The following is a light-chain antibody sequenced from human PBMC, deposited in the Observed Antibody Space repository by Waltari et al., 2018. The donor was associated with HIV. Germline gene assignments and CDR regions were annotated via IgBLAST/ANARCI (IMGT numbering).Light chain of an antibody. CDR1: SYNIGAGFE. CDR2: ANN. Sequence: QSVLTQPPSVSGAPGQRVTISCTGSSYNIGAGFEVHWYQQLPATAPKLLIYANNARPSGVPDRCSGSKSCTSASLAITGLQAEDEADYYCQSYDSSLRGYAFGTGTKVSVL. CDR3: QSYDSSLRGYA. J-gene: IGLJ1*01. V-gene: IGLV1-40*01.